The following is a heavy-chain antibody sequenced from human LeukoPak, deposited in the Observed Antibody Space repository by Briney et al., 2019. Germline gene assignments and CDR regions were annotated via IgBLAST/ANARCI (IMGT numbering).Heavy chain of an antibody. CDR3: ASPYYYDSRSDP. CDR1: GRYISSGDYY. V-gene: IGHV4-30-4*01. Sequence: SQTLSLTCTVSGRYISSGDYYWSWIPQPPGKGLEWIGYNYYSEITHYTQSPKNRVSIYVDKSMNPFSLHLSRVTAADTSVYYCASPYYYDSRSDPWGEGSLVADSS. J-gene: IGHJ5*02. CDR2: NYYSEIT. D-gene: IGHD3-22*01.